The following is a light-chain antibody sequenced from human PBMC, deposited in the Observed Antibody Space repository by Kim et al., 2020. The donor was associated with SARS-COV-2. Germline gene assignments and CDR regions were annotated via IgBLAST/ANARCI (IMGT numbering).Light chain of an antibody. Sequence: QSALTQPRSVSGSPGQSVTISCTGTSSDVGAYKYVSWYQQHPDRAPKLMIYDVNDRPSGVPDRFSGSKSGNTASLTISGLQAEDEADYYCCSYAGGYSHVLFGGGPQLTVL. CDR3: CSYAGGYSHVL. CDR2: DVN. CDR1: SSDVGAYKY. V-gene: IGLV2-11*01. J-gene: IGLJ2*01.